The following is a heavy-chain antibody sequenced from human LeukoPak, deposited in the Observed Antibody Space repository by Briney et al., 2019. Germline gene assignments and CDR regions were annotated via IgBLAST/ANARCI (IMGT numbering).Heavy chain of an antibody. Sequence: SETLSLTCTVSGGSISSYYWSWIRQPPGRGLEWIGYIYCSGSTNYNPSLKSRVTISVDTSKNQFSLKLSSVTAADTAVYYCARGRGAAAGSFDYWGQGTLVTVSS. J-gene: IGHJ4*02. V-gene: IGHV4-59*01. CDR1: GGSISSYY. CDR3: ARGRGAAAGSFDY. D-gene: IGHD6-13*01. CDR2: IYCSGST.